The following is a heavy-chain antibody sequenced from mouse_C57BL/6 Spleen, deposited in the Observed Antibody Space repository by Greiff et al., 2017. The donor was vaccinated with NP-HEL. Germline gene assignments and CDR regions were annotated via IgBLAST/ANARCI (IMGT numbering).Heavy chain of an antibody. CDR2: LLPGSGST. V-gene: IGHV1-9*01. CDR3: ARTNLLWAMDY. Sequence: QVQLQQSGAELMKPGASVKLSCKASGYTFTGYWIEWVKQRPGHGLEWIGVLLPGSGSTNYNEKFKGKATFTADTYSNTAYMQLSSLKAEESAIYYRARTNLLWAMDYWGQGTSVTVSS. CDR1: GYTFTGYW. J-gene: IGHJ4*01. D-gene: IGHD2-1*01.